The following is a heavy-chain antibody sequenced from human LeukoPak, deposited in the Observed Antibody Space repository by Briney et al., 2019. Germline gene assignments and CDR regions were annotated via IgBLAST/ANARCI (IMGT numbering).Heavy chain of an antibody. CDR1: GMSFSSYS. J-gene: IGHJ6*03. V-gene: IGHV3-21*04. Sequence: GGSLRLSCAASGMSFSSYSLNWVRQAPGEGLEWVSSISRDSSDINYADSVKGRFTISRDNSKNTLYLQMNSLRAEDTAVYYCAKGGTIFSVGYYMDVWGKGTTVTVSS. CDR2: ISRDSSDI. D-gene: IGHD3-3*01. CDR3: AKGGTIFSVGYYMDV.